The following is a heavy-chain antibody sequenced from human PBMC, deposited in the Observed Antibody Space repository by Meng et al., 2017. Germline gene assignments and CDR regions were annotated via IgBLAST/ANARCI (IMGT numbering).Heavy chain of an antibody. V-gene: IGHV3-23*01. Sequence: GGSLRLSCAASGFTFSSYAMHWVRQAPGKGLEWVSIISGSDGSTYYADSVKGRFTISRDNSKNTLYLQMNSLRAEDTAVYYCAGKPGYNYGLSWGQGTLVTVSS. J-gene: IGHJ4*02. D-gene: IGHD5-18*01. CDR3: AGKPGYNYGLS. CDR1: GFTFSSYA. CDR2: ISGSDGST.